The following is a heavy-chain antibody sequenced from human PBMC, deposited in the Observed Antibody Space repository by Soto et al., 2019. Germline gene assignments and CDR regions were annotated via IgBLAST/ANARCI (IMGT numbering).Heavy chain of an antibody. CDR3: AKDRAVGYCSGGSCYGYFDY. CDR1: GFTFSSYA. D-gene: IGHD2-15*01. CDR2: ISGSGGST. Sequence: EVQLLESGGGLVQPGGSLRLSCAASGFTFSSYAMSWVRQAPGKGLEWVSAISGSGGSTYYADSVKGRFTISRDNSKNTLYLQMNSLRAEDTAVYYGAKDRAVGYCSGGSCYGYFDYWGQGTLVTVSS. J-gene: IGHJ4*02. V-gene: IGHV3-23*01.